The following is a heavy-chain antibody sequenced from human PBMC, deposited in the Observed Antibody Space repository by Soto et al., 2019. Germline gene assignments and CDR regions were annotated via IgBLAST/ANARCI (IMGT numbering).Heavy chain of an antibody. Sequence: QVQLVQSGAEMKKPGASVKVSCKASGYTFTFSYIHWMRQAPGQGFEWMGWFNPNTGATHYAQKFQGRVTMTRDTSISTAYMELSRLRSDDTAVYYCAKEHRFCSGGSCGIDFWGQGTLVTVSS. CDR2: FNPNTGAT. J-gene: IGHJ4*02. CDR3: AKEHRFCSGGSCGIDF. D-gene: IGHD2-15*01. V-gene: IGHV1-2*02. CDR1: GYTFTFSY.